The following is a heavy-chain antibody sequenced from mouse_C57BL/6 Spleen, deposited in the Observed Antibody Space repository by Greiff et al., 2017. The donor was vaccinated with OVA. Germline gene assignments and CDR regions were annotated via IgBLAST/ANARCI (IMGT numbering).Heavy chain of an antibody. D-gene: IGHD2-4*01. CDR2: ICTGGGT. CDR1: GFSLTSYA. CDR3: ARNDYAYAMDY. Sequence: VKLVESGPGLVAPSQSLSISCTVSGFSLTSYAISWVRQPPGKGLEWLGVICTGGGTNYNSALKSRMSIRKDNSKSQVCLKMNSLQTDDTARYYCARNDYAYAMDYWGQGTSVTVSS. V-gene: IGHV2-9-1*01. J-gene: IGHJ4*01.